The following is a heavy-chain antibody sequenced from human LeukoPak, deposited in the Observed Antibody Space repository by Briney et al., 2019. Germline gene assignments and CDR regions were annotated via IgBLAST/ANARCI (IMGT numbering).Heavy chain of an antibody. J-gene: IGHJ4*02. V-gene: IGHV3-43D*03. CDR3: AKDKGLRDGYNFLDY. CDR2: ISWDGGST. Sequence: GGSLRLSCAASRFTFDDYAMHWVRQAPGKGLEWVSLISWDGGSTYYADSVKGRFTISRDNSKNSLYLQMNSLRAEDTALYYCAKDKGLRDGYNFLDYWGQGTLVTVSS. D-gene: IGHD5-24*01. CDR1: RFTFDDYA.